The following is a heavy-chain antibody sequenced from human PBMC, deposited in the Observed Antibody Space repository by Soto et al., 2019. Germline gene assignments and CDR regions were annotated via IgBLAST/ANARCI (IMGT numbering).Heavy chain of an antibody. CDR2: IYHSGSI. J-gene: IGHJ5*02. CDR1: GGSISSGGYS. D-gene: IGHD3-3*02. CDR3: ARGPPFLP. V-gene: IGHV4-30-2*01. Sequence: SLTCTVSGGSISSGGYSWSWIRQPPGKGLEWIGYIYHSGSIYYNPSLKSRVTISVDRSKNQFSLKLSSVTAADTAVYYCARGPPFLPWGQGTLVTVSS.